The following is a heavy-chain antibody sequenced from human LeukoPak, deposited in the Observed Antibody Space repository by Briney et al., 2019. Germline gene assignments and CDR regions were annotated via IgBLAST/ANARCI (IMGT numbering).Heavy chain of an antibody. CDR3: ARGGGMRSRYDFDY. J-gene: IGHJ4*02. CDR1: GFTFSNYW. V-gene: IGHV3-7*04. CDR2: IKEGGSEK. D-gene: IGHD6-13*01. Sequence: GGSLRLSCAASGFTFSNYWMSWVCQAPGKGLEFMANIKEGGSEKYYVDSVKGRFTISRDNDKNSVHLQMNSLRAEDTAVYYCARGGGMRSRYDFDYWGQGTLVTVSS.